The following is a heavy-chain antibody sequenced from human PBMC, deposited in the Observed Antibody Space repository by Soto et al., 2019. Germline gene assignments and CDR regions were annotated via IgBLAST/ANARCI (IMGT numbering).Heavy chain of an antibody. J-gene: IGHJ4*02. D-gene: IGHD3-9*01. CDR1: GGSMSIGDYY. CDR2: IYHSGST. V-gene: IGHV4-30-2*01. CDR3: ARASDILTGFDY. Sequence: SETLSLTCTVSGGSMSIGDYYWSWIRQPPGKGLEWIGSIYHSGSTYYNPSLKSRVTISVDRSKNQFSLKLSSVTAADTAVYYCARASDILTGFDYWGQGTLVTVSS.